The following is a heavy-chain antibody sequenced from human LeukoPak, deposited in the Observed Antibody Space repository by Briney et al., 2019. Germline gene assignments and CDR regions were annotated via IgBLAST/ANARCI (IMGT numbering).Heavy chain of an antibody. D-gene: IGHD1-26*01. CDR3: ATHSGSFYYFDY. J-gene: IGHJ4*02. CDR2: IYHSGST. V-gene: IGHV4-4*02. Sequence: TSGTLSLTCAVSGGSISSSNWWSWVRQPPGKGLEWIGEIYHSGSTNYNPSLKSRVTISVDKSKNQFSLKLSSVTAADTAVYYCATHSGSFYYFDYWGQGTLVTVSS. CDR1: GGSISSSNW.